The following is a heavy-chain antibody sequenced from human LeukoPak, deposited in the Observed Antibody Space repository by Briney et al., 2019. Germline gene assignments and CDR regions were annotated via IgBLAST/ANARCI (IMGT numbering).Heavy chain of an antibody. V-gene: IGHV3-11*01. D-gene: IGHD1-1*01. Sequence: GWSLRLSCPASGFTFSDYYMSWLRQAPGKGLEWVSYISSSGNTIYYADSVKGRFTISRDNAKNSLYLQMNSLRAEDTAVYYCARRGVQLQRISWFDPWGQGTLVTVSS. CDR3: ARRGVQLQRISWFDP. CDR1: GFTFSDYY. J-gene: IGHJ5*02. CDR2: ISSSGNTI.